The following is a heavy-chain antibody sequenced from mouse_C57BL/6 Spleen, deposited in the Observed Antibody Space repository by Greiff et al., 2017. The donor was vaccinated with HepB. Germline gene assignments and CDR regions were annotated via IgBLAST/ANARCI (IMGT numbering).Heavy chain of an antibody. V-gene: IGHV1-7*01. CDR2: INPSSGYT. D-gene: IGHD1-1*01. CDR1: GYTFTSYW. CDR3: ARDYYGSSPWFAY. Sequence: VQLKESGAELAKPGASVKLSCKASGYTFTSYWMHWVKQRPGQGLEWIGYINPSSGYTKYNQKFKDKATLTADKSSSTAYMQLSSLTYEDSAVYYCARDYYGSSPWFAYWGQGTLVTVSA. J-gene: IGHJ3*01.